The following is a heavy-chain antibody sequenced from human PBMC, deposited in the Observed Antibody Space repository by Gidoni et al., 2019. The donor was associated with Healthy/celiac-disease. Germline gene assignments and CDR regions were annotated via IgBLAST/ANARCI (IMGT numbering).Heavy chain of an antibody. Sequence: QVQLVESGGGVVQPGRSLRLSCAASGFTFSSYGMHWVRQAPGKGLEWVAVISYDGSNKYYADSVKGRFTISRDNSKNTLYLQMNSLRAEDTAVYYCAKPQHYDFWSGYTNEFDYWGQGTLVTVSS. D-gene: IGHD3-3*01. CDR3: AKPQHYDFWSGYTNEFDY. V-gene: IGHV3-30*18. CDR2: ISYDGSNK. J-gene: IGHJ4*02. CDR1: GFTFSSYG.